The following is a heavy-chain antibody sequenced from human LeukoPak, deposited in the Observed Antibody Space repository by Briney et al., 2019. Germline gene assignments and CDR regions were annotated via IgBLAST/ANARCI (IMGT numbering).Heavy chain of an antibody. Sequence: GGSLRLSCAASGFTFSDYDMSWMRQAPEKGLEWVSYISNSGSTIYYADSVKGRFTISRDNAKNTLSLQMNGLTAADTATYYCVRAIQGIADFWGQGILVTVSS. D-gene: IGHD6-13*01. J-gene: IGHJ4*02. CDR3: VRAIQGIADF. CDR2: ISNSGSTI. V-gene: IGHV3-11*04. CDR1: GFTFSDYD.